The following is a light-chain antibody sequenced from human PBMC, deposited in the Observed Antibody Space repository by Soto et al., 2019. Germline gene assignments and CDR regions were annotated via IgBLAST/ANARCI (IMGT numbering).Light chain of an antibody. V-gene: IGKV1-5*01. Sequence: DIQMTQSPSTLSASVGDRVTITCRASQSISSWLAWYQQKPGKAPKLLIYDASSLESGVPSRFSGSGSGTEFTLTTSSLQPDDFATYYCQQSNSYWTFGQGTKVDIK. CDR3: QQSNSYWT. J-gene: IGKJ1*01. CDR1: QSISSW. CDR2: DAS.